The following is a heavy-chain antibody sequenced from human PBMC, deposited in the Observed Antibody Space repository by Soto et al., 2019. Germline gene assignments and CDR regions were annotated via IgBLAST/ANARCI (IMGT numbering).Heavy chain of an antibody. D-gene: IGHD6-19*01. J-gene: IGHJ4*02. V-gene: IGHV3-30-3*01. CDR3: ARGAGITVASTSFDY. CDR2: ISFDGSYE. Sequence: QVQLVESGGGVVQPGRSLRLSCAASGFTFSSYSIHWVRQAPGKGLEWVAVISFDGSYEYYADSVKGRFTISRDNSKNTLYLQMNSLRAEDTAAYYCARGAGITVASTSFDYWGQGTLVTVSS. CDR1: GFTFSSYS.